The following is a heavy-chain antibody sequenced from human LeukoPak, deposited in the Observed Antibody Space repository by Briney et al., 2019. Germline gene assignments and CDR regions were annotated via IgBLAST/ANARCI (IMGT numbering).Heavy chain of an antibody. D-gene: IGHD3-10*01. V-gene: IGHV1-2*02. CDR3: ARDRESYGSGIDAFDI. J-gene: IGHJ3*02. CDR2: INPNSGGT. CDR1: VYTFTFYY. Sequence: ASVTVSFKSSVYTFTFYYMHWVGQAPGQGREWMGWINPNSGGTNYAQKFQGRVTMTRDTSISTAYMELSRLRSDDTAVYYCARDRESYGSGIDAFDIWGQGTMVTVSS.